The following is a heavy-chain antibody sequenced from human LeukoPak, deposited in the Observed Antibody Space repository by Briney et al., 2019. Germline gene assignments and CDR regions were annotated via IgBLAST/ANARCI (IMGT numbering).Heavy chain of an antibody. D-gene: IGHD1-1*01. CDR1: GFTFSSYE. CDR2: ITSSSTSI. Sequence: QPGGSLRLSCAASGFTFSSYEMNWVRQAPGKGLEWVSFITSSSTSIFYADSVKGRFTISRDNAKNSLYLQMNSLRAEDTAVYYCARSTTTSLFDYWGQGTLVSVPS. J-gene: IGHJ4*02. V-gene: IGHV3-48*03. CDR3: ARSTTTSLFDY.